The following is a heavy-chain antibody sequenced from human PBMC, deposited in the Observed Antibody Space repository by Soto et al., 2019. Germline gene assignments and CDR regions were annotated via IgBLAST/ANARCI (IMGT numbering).Heavy chain of an antibody. CDR3: AREDDYGYRYINYGLDV. D-gene: IGHD4-17*01. V-gene: IGHV3-30-3*01. J-gene: IGHJ6*01. CDR2: ISFDGSKK. CDR1: GFTFNIYA. Sequence: AQLVESGGGVVQPGRSLRLSCAASGFTFNIYALHWVRQAPGKGLEWVAVISFDGSKKYYSDSVKGRFTISRDNLKNTLYLQMNNLRVEDAALYFCAREDDYGYRYINYGLDVW.